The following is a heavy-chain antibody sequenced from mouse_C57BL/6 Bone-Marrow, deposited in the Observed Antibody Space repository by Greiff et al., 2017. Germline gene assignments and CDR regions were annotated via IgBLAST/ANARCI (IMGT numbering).Heavy chain of an antibody. V-gene: IGHV5-4*01. Sequence: EVQVVESGGGLVKPGGSLKLSCAASGFTFSSYAMSWVRQTPEKRLEWVATISDGGSYTYYPDNVKGRFTISRDNAKNNLYLQMSHLKSEDTAMYYCARDRPYYFDYWGQGTTLTVSS. J-gene: IGHJ2*01. CDR1: GFTFSSYA. CDR3: ARDRPYYFDY. CDR2: ISDGGSYT.